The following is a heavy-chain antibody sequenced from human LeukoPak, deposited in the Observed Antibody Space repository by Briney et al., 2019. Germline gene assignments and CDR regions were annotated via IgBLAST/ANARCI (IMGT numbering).Heavy chain of an antibody. V-gene: IGHV1-18*01. CDR1: GYTFTSYG. D-gene: IGHD3-3*01. J-gene: IGHJ4*02. CDR3: ARGPDFWSGYYNENANFDY. Sequence: ASVKVSCKASGYTFTSYGISWVRQAPGQGLEWMGWISAYNGNTNYAQKLQGRVTMTTDTSTSTAYMELRSLRSDDTAVYYCARGPDFWSGYYNENANFDYWGQGTLVTVSS. CDR2: ISAYNGNT.